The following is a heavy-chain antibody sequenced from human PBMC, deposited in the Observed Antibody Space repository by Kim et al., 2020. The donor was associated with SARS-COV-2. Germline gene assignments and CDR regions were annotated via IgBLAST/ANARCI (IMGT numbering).Heavy chain of an antibody. CDR3: ADLGDYAGF. D-gene: IGHD4-17*01. CDR1: GFTFSTYS. CDR2: ITTSGDDT. J-gene: IGHJ1*01. V-gene: IGHV3-23*01. Sequence: GGSLRLSCAASGFTFSTYSMSWVRQAPGKGLEWVAAITTSGDDTHYADSVKGRFTISRENSKNTLHLQMNSLRAEDTAVYYCADLGDYAGFWGQGTLVTVSS.